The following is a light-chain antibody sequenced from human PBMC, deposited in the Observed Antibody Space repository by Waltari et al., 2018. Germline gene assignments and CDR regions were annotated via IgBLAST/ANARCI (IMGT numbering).Light chain of an antibody. J-gene: IGKJ3*01. CDR3: QQYNNWRT. Sequence: EIVMTQYPATLSVSPGEGVTLSCRASQNVNTNLAWYQQKPGQAPRLLIYGASTRATGIPARFSGSGSGTEFTLTISSLQSEDFAIYYCQQYNNWRTFGPGTTVDI. CDR2: GAS. V-gene: IGKV3-15*01. CDR1: QNVNTN.